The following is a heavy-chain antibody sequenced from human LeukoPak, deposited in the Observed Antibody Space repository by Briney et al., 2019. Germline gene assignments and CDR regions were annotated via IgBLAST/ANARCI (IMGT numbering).Heavy chain of an antibody. CDR1: GGSISSGDYY. D-gene: IGHD3-10*01. J-gene: IGHJ4*02. CDR2: IYYSGST. CDR3: AQTMVRGAGYFDY. V-gene: IGHV4-30-4*01. Sequence: PSETLSLTCTVSGGSISSGDYYWSWIRQPPGKGLEWIGYIYYSGSTYYNPSLKSRVTISVDTSKNQLSLKLSSVTAADTAVYYCAQTMVRGAGYFDYWGQGTLVTVSS.